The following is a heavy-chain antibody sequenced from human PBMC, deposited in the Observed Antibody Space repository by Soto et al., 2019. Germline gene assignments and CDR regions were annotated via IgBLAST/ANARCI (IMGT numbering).Heavy chain of an antibody. CDR1: GGTFSSYA. V-gene: IGHV1-69*13. CDR3: ARDYYGSGSYPNYGMDV. Sequence: SVKVSCKASGGTFSSYAISWVRQAPGQGLEWMGGIIPIFGTANYAQKFQGRVTITADESTSTAYMELSSLRSEDTAVYYCARDYYGSGSYPNYGMDVWGQGTTVTVSS. D-gene: IGHD3-10*01. J-gene: IGHJ6*02. CDR2: IIPIFGTA.